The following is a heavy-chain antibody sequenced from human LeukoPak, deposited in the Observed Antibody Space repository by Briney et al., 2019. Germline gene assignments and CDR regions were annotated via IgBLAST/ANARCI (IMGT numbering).Heavy chain of an antibody. CDR1: GFTFSSYA. J-gene: IGHJ4*02. D-gene: IGHD4-17*01. V-gene: IGHV3-30*04. CDR2: ISYDGSNK. CDR3: ARDGGSHYGDYVGYFDY. Sequence: PGGFLRLSCAASGFTFSSYAMHWVRQAPGKGLEWVAVISYDGSNKYYADSVKGRFTISRDNSKNTLYLQMNSLRAEDTAVYYCARDGGSHYGDYVGYFDYWGQGTLVTVSS.